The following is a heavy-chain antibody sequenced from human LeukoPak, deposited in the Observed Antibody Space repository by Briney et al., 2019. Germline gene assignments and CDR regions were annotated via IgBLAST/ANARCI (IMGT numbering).Heavy chain of an antibody. Sequence: PGGSLRLSCAASGFTFSTYSMNWVRQAPGKGLEWVSSISSSSSYIYYADSVKGRFTISRDNAKNSLYLQMNSLRAEDTAVYYCARDRSTMVRGSYLHWGQGTLVTVSS. CDR2: ISSSSSYI. V-gene: IGHV3-21*01. J-gene: IGHJ4*02. D-gene: IGHD3-10*01. CDR1: GFTFSTYS. CDR3: ARDRSTMVRGSYLH.